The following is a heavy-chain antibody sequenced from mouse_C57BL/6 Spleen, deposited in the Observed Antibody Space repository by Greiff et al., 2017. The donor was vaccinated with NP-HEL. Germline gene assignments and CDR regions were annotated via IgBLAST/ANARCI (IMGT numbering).Heavy chain of an antibody. CDR2: INPSNGGT. CDR3: ARDTTVVEDYFDY. Sequence: VQLQQPGTELVKPGASVKLSCKASGYTFTSYWMHWVKQRPGQGLEWIGNINPSNGGTNYNEKFKSKATLTVDKSSSTAYMQLSSLTSEDSAVYYGARDTTVVEDYFDYWGQGTTLTVSS. CDR1: GYTFTSYW. V-gene: IGHV1-53*01. J-gene: IGHJ2*01. D-gene: IGHD1-1*01.